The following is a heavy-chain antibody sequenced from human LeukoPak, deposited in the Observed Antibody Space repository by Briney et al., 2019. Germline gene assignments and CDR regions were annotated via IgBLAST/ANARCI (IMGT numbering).Heavy chain of an antibody. CDR1: GYTFTGYY. V-gene: IGHV1-2*02. Sequence: ASVKVSCKASGYTFTGYYMDWVRQAPGQGLEWMGWINPNSGGTNYAQKFQGRVTMTRDTSISTAYMELSRLRSDDTAVYYCARDRRQNYGGNVGAFDIWGQGTMVTVSS. D-gene: IGHD4-17*01. CDR3: ARDRRQNYGGNVGAFDI. J-gene: IGHJ3*02. CDR2: INPNSGGT.